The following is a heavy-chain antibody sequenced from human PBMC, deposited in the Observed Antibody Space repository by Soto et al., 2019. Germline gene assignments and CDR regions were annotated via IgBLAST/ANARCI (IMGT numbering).Heavy chain of an antibody. J-gene: IGHJ6*02. D-gene: IGHD3-22*01. CDR1: GGSISSSSYY. V-gene: IGHV4-39*01. CDR2: IYYSGST. CDR3: ARRVRYYYDSSGYPLYYYYYGMDV. Sequence: SETLSLTCTVSGGSISSSSYYWGWIRQPPGKGLEWIGSIYYSGSTYYNPSLKSRVTISVDTSKNQFCLKLSSVTAADTAVYYWARRVRYYYDSSGYPLYYYYYGMDVWGQGTTVTVSS.